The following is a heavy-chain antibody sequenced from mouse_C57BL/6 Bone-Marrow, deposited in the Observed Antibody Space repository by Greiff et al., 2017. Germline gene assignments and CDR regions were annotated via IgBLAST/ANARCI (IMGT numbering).Heavy chain of an antibody. Sequence: DVKLVEPGGGLVQPGGSLKLSCAASGFTFSDYGMAWVRQAPRKGPEWVAFISNLAYSIYYADTVTGRFTISRENAKNTLYLEMSSLRSEDTAMYYCASLYYDYDGFAYWGQGTLVTVSA. CDR2: ISNLAYSI. CDR1: GFTFSDYG. J-gene: IGHJ3*01. D-gene: IGHD2-4*01. V-gene: IGHV5-15*01. CDR3: ASLYYDYDGFAY.